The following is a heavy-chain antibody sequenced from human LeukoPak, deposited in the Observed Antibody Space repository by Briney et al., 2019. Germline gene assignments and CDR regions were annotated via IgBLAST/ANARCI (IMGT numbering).Heavy chain of an antibody. CDR1: GFTFTNYW. V-gene: IGHV3-7*01. Sequence: GGSLRLSCAASGFTFTNYWMSWVRQAPGKGLELVANIKQDRSEEYYVDSVKGRFTISRDNAKNSLYLQMNSLRAEDTAVYYCARGSRFGVVGRDAFDIWGQGTMVTVSS. CDR2: IKQDRSEE. J-gene: IGHJ3*02. D-gene: IGHD3-3*01. CDR3: ARGSRFGVVGRDAFDI.